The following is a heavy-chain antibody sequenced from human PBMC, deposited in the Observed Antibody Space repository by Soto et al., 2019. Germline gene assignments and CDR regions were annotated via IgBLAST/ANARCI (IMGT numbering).Heavy chain of an antibody. CDR3: AKGVSSSWPTYYYYGMDV. Sequence: GGSLRLSCAASGFTFDDYTMRWVRQAPGKGLEWVSLISWDGGSTYYADSVKGRFTISRDNSKNSLYLQMNSLRTEDTALYYCAKGVSSSWPTYYYYGMDVWGQGTTVTVSS. CDR2: ISWDGGST. D-gene: IGHD6-13*01. J-gene: IGHJ6*02. V-gene: IGHV3-43*01. CDR1: GFTFDDYT.